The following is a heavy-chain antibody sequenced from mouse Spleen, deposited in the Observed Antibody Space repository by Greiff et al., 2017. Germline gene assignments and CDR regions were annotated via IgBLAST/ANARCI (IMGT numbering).Heavy chain of an antibody. V-gene: IGHV1-69*01. J-gene: IGHJ1*01. D-gene: IGHD1-1*01. Sequence: VQLQQPGAELVMPGASVKLSCKASGYTFTSYWMHWVKQRPGQGLEWIGEIDPSDSYTNYNQKFKGKATLTVDKSSSTAYMQLSSLTSEDSAVYYCARWITTVVATDWYFDVWGAGTTVTVSS. CDR3: ARWITTVVATDWYFDV. CDR2: IDPSDSYT. CDR1: GYTFTSYW.